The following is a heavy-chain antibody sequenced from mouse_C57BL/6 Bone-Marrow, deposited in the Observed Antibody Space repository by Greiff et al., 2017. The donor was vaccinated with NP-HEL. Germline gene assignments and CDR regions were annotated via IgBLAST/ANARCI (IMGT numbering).Heavy chain of an antibody. Sequence: EVKLEESGGGLVKPGGSLKLSCAASGFTFSSYAMSWLRQTPAKRLVWVATISDGGSYTYYPDNVKGRFTISRDNAKNNLYLQMSHLKSEDTAMYYCASGYSNPFDYWGQGTTLTVSS. CDR2: ISDGGSYT. CDR1: GFTFSSYA. V-gene: IGHV5-4*03. CDR3: ASGYSNPFDY. D-gene: IGHD2-5*01. J-gene: IGHJ2*01.